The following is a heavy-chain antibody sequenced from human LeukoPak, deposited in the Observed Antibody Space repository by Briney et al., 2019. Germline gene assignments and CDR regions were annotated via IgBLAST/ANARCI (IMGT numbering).Heavy chain of an antibody. CDR2: ISRTGGNT. D-gene: IGHD6-19*01. CDR3: GRVEYSSGFAVDF. CDR1: GLIFSDSY. J-gene: IGHJ4*02. Sequence: PGGSLRLSCAASGLIFSDSYMSWIRQAPGKGLEWVSHISRTGGNTYYADSVKGRFTISRENAKNSVYLHMHSLRPEDTALYYCGRVEYSSGFAVDFWGKGTQVIVSS. V-gene: IGHV3-11*01.